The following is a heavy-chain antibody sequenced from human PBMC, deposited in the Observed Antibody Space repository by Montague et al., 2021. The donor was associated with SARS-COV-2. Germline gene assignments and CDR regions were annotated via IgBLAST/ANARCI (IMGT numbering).Heavy chain of an antibody. V-gene: IGHV3-20*01. CDR1: GFTFDDYG. CDR3: SRGGGMIRGVVDY. Sequence: SLRLSCAASGFTFDDYGMSWVRQVPGKGLEWVSGISRSGDRTAYGDSVKGRFTISRDNAKNSLYLQMNRLRVEDTAFYHCSRGGGMIRGVVDYWGQGTLVSVSS. D-gene: IGHD3-10*01. J-gene: IGHJ4*02. CDR2: ISRSGDRT.